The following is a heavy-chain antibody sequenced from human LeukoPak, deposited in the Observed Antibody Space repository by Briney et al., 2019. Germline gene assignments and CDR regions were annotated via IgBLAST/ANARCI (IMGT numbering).Heavy chain of an antibody. CDR3: ARSIPTNWFDP. Sequence: GASVKVSCKASGYSFTSYYMHWVRQAPGQGLEWMGIINPSGGSTSYAQKFQGRVTMTRDTSTSTVYMELSSLRSEDTAVYYCARSIPTNWFDPWGQGTLVTVSS. CDR2: INPSGGST. J-gene: IGHJ5*02. V-gene: IGHV1-46*01. CDR1: GYSFTSYY. D-gene: IGHD2/OR15-2a*01.